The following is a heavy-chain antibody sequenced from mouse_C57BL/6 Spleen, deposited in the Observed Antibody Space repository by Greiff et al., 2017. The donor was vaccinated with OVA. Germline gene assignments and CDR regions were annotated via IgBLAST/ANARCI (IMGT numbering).Heavy chain of an antibody. CDR2: IHPNSGST. CDR3: ARTSYYGSRGYAMDY. V-gene: IGHV1-64*01. CDR1: GYTFTSYW. D-gene: IGHD1-1*01. J-gene: IGHJ4*01. Sequence: VQLQESGAELVKPGASVKLSCKASGYTFTSYWMHWVKQRPGQGLEWIGMIHPNSGSTNYNEKFKSKATLTVDKSSSTAYMQLSSLTSEDSAVYYCARTSYYGSRGYAMDYWGQGTSVTVSS.